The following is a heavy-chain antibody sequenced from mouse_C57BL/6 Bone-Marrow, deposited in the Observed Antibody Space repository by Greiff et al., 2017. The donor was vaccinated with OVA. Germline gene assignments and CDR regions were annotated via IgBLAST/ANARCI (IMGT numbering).Heavy chain of an antibody. CDR3: AGRYCWFAY. Sequence: ESGGDLVKPGGSLKLSCAASGFTLRRYGMSWVRQTTDKRPEWVATISTGGSYTYYPDSVKGRFTISRDNAKDTLYLQMSSLKSEDIAMYYCAGRYCWFAYWGQGTLVTVSA. CDR1: GFTLRRYG. V-gene: IGHV5-6*02. CDR2: ISTGGSYT. J-gene: IGHJ3*01.